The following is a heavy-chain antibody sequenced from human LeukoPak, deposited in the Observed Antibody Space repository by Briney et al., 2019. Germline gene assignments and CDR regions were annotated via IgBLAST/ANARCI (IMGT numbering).Heavy chain of an antibody. J-gene: IGHJ4*02. V-gene: IGHV3-74*01. CDR3: ARDLSYGDYLLIDY. CDR2: INYDGSST. D-gene: IGHD4-17*01. CDR1: GFTFSNYW. Sequence: TGGSLRLSCAASGFTFSNYWMHWVRQAPGKGLVWVSRINYDGSSTNYADSVKGRFTISRDNAKSTLFLQMNSLRAEDTAVYYCARDLSYGDYLLIDYWGQGALVTVSS.